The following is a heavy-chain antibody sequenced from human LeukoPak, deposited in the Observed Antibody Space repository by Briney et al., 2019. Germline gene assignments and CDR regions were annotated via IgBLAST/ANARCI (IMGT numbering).Heavy chain of an antibody. D-gene: IGHD5-18*01. V-gene: IGHV3-7*01. CDR2: IKQNGSET. J-gene: IGHJ4*02. CDR3: ARATAIEGGYYFDY. CDR1: GFTFTSYW. Sequence: GGSLRLSCAASGFTFTSYWMSWVRQAPGKGLEWVANIKQNGSETYYVDSVKDRFTISRDNAKNSLYLQMNSLRAEDTAVYYCARATAIEGGYYFDYWGQGTLVTVSS.